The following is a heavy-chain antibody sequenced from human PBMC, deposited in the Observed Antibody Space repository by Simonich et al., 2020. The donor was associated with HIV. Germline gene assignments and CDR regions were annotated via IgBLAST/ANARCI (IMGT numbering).Heavy chain of an antibody. CDR1: GFTFSGSS. CDR2: IRSKANSYAT. CDR3: NTDPNGQDFDY. J-gene: IGHJ4*02. V-gene: IGHV3-73*02. Sequence: EYGGGLVQPGGSLQLSCAASGFTFSGSSMHWVRQASGKGLEWVGRIRSKANSYATTYAASVKGRFTISRDDSKNTLYLQMNSLNTEDTGVYYCNTDPNGQDFDYWDQGTLVTVSS.